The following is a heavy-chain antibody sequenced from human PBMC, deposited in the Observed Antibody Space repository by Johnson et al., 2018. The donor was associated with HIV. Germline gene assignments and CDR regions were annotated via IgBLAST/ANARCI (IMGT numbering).Heavy chain of an antibody. CDR3: ASTGSGSDDAYDI. D-gene: IGHD3-10*01. CDR2: IKEDGSEK. V-gene: IGHV3-7*01. J-gene: IGHJ3*02. Sequence: VQLVESGGGLVQPGGSLRLSCAASGFTFSSYWMSWVRQAPGKGLEWVANIKEDGSEKYYVDSVKGRLTISRDNAKNSLYLQMNSLRAEDTAVYYCASTGSGSDDAYDIWGQGTMVTVSS. CDR1: GFTFSSYW.